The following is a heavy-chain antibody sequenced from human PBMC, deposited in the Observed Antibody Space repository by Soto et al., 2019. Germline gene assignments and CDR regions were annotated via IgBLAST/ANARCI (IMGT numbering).Heavy chain of an antibody. CDR2: INPNSGGT. CDR3: ARNGVNIVVVPAAMKGGGWFGP. V-gene: IGHV1-2*02. J-gene: IGHJ5*02. D-gene: IGHD2-2*01. CDR1: GYTFTGYY. Sequence: QVQLVQSGAEVKKPGASVKVSCKASGYTFTGYYMHWVRQAPGQGLEWMGWINPNSGGTNYAQKFQGRVTMTRDTSISTAYMELSRLRSDDTAVYYCARNGVNIVVVPAAMKGGGWFGPWGQGTLVTVSS.